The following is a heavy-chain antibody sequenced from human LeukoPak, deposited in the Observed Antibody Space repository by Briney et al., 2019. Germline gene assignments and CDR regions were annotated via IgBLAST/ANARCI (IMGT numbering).Heavy chain of an antibody. Sequence: GGSLRLSCATSGFTFNNYWMRWVRQTPGKGLEWVADINEGGDHVESVEGRFIISRDNANSSLYLQLNSLRVDDTAVYYCARHIPGGVYYLGFWGQGTLVAVSS. V-gene: IGHV3-7*01. CDR2: INEGG. D-gene: IGHD2-21*02. CDR1: GFTFNNYW. J-gene: IGHJ4*02. CDR3: ARHIPGGVYYLGF.